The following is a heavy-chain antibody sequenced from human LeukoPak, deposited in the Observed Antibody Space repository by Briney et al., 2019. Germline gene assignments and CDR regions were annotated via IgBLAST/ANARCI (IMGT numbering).Heavy chain of an antibody. CDR2: MSSSDDGR. D-gene: IGHD2-15*01. CDR3: AKAPVTSCRGAFCYPFDY. CDR1: GFTFSSYA. J-gene: IGHJ4*02. V-gene: IGHV3-23*01. Sequence: GGSLRLSCAASGFTFSSYAMNWVRQAPGKGLEWVSAMSSSDDGRYYAASVRGRFTISRDTSRSTLYLQMNSLRAEDAAVYYCAKAPVTSCRGAFCYPFDYWGQGTLVTVSS.